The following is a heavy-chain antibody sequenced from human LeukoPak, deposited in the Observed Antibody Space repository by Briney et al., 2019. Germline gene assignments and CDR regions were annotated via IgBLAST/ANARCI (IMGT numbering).Heavy chain of an antibody. D-gene: IGHD3-10*01. CDR1: GGSFSGYY. J-gene: IGHJ5*02. CDR3: ARRIIITMVRGVITPRAYNWFDP. CDR2: INHSGST. Sequence: SETLSLTCAVYGGSFSGYYWSWIRQPPGKGREWIGEINHSGSTNSNPSLKSRVTISVDTSKNQFSLKLSSVTAADTAVYYCARRIIITMVRGVITPRAYNWFDPWGQGTLVTVSS. V-gene: IGHV4-34*01.